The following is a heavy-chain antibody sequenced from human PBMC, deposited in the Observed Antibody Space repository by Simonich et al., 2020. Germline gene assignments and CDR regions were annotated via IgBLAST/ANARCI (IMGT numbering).Heavy chain of an antibody. V-gene: IGHV1-18*01. Sequence: QVQLVQSGAEVKKPGASVKVSCKASGYTFTSYGISWVRQAPGQGLEWMGWVSANKVNTNYAQKLQGRVTMTTDTSTSTAYMELRSLRSDDTAVYYCARASRGTWWYYYFDYWGQGTLVTVSS. D-gene: IGHD2-15*01. CDR3: ARASRGTWWYYYFDY. CDR2: VSANKVNT. CDR1: GYTFTSYG. J-gene: IGHJ4*02.